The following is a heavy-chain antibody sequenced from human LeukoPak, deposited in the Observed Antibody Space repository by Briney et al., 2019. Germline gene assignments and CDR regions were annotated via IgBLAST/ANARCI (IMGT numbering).Heavy chain of an antibody. CDR2: MNPNSGNT. D-gene: IGHD6-13*01. CDR3: ASEGNRRIAAGSGAFDI. Sequence: ASVKVSCKASGYTFTSYDINWVRQATGQGLEWMGWMNPNSGNTGYAQKFQGRVTMPRNTSISTAYMELSSLRSEDTAVYYCASEGNRRIAAGSGAFDIWGQGTMVTVSS. V-gene: IGHV1-8*01. CDR1: GYTFTSYD. J-gene: IGHJ3*02.